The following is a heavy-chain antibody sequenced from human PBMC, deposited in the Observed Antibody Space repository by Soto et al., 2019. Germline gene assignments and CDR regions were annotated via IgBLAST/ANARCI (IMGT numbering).Heavy chain of an antibody. Sequence: QVQLQESGPGLVKPSETLSLTCTVSGGSISSNYWSWIRQPPGKGLEWIGYIDYSGSTNDNPSLNGRDTISVDTSKNPCPLTLSSVTDDYTAVYYCARQYYYGSGSYAWGWFDPWGQGTLVTVSS. J-gene: IGHJ5*02. CDR3: ARQYYYGSGSYAWGWFDP. V-gene: IGHV4-59*08. CDR1: GGSISSNY. CDR2: IDYSGST. D-gene: IGHD3-10*01.